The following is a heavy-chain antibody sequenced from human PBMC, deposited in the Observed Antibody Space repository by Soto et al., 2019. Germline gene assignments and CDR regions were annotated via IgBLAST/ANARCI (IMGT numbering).Heavy chain of an antibody. J-gene: IGHJ6*02. CDR3: ARDRDISYYGMDV. CDR2: ISYEGSNK. Sequence: QVQLVESGGGVVQPGRSLRLSCAASGFTFSSYAMHWVRQAPGKGLEWVAVISYEGSNKYYADSVKGRFTISRDNSKNTLYLQMNSLRAEDTAVYYCARDRDISYYGMDVWGQGTTVTVSS. CDR1: GFTFSSYA. D-gene: IGHD5-12*01. V-gene: IGHV3-30-3*01.